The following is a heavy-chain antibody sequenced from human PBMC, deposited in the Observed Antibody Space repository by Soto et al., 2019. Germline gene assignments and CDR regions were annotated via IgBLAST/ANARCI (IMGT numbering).Heavy chain of an antibody. Sequence: SLTRTVSGGSVRSWCFFLGWVPQPPGKGLGWIGYIYYSGSTNYNPSLKSRVTISVDTSKNQFSLKLSSVTAADTAVYYCARDIRRITIFGVVIHNWFDPWGQGTLVTVSS. V-gene: IGHV4-61*01. J-gene: IGHJ5*02. CDR2: IYYSGST. CDR1: GGSVRSWCFF. CDR3: ARDIRRITIFGVVIHNWFDP. D-gene: IGHD3-3*01.